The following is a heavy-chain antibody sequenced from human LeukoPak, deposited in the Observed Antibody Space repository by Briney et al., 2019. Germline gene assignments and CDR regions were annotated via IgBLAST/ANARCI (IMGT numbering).Heavy chain of an antibody. D-gene: IGHD2-21*02. CDR1: GFTFSDYY. CDR3: ARDIVVVTATPYY. CDR2: ISSSGSTI. V-gene: IGHV3-11*04. Sequence: KAGGSLRLSCAASGFTFSDYYMSWIRQAPGKWLEWVSYISSSGSTIYYADSVKGRFTISRDNAKNSLYLQMNSLRAEDTAVYYCARDIVVVTATPYYWGQGTLVTVSS. J-gene: IGHJ4*02.